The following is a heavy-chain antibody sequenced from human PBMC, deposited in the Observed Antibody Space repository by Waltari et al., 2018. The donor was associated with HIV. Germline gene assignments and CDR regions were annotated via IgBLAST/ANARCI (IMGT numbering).Heavy chain of an antibody. J-gene: IGHJ3*02. CDR1: GFTFGRHW. V-gene: IGHV3-7*01. Sequence: EVQLVEPGGGLVQPGGSLRLSYAASGFTFGRHWMTGVRQAPGKGLEWVANIKKDGSEKHYVDSVKGRFTISRDNAKNSLYLQMNSLRAEDTAVYYCARMGLMMYAIGAFDIWGQGTMVTVSS. D-gene: IGHD2-8*01. CDR3: ARMGLMMYAIGAFDI. CDR2: IKKDGSEK.